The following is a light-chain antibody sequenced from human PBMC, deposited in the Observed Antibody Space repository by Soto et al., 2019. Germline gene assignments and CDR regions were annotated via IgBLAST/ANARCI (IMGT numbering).Light chain of an antibody. Sequence: DIQMTQSPSSVSASVGDRVTITCRASQGISNWLAWYQQKPGKAPKLLIYAASTRATDIPARFSGSDSGTEFTLSISSLHSEDFAVYYCQQYNNWPPITFGQGTRLEIK. V-gene: IGKV1-12*01. CDR1: QGISNW. J-gene: IGKJ5*01. CDR2: AAS. CDR3: QQYNNWPPIT.